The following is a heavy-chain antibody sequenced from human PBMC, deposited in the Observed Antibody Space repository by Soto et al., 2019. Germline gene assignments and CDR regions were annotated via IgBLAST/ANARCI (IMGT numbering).Heavy chain of an antibody. V-gene: IGHV1-69*01. J-gene: IGHJ6*02. Sequence: QVQLVQSGAEVKKPRSSVKVSCKASGGTFSSYAISWVRQAPGQGLEWMGGIIPISDTTNYAQKFQGRVTITADESTSTAYMELSSMRSEDTAGYYCARSQGSSTSLEIYYYYYDGMDVWGQGTTVTVSS. CDR2: IIPISDTT. CDR1: GGTFSSYA. D-gene: IGHD2-2*01. CDR3: ARSQGSSTSLEIYYYYYDGMDV.